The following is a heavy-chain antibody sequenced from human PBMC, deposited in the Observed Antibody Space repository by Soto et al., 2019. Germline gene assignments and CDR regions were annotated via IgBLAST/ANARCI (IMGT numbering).Heavy chain of an antibody. J-gene: IGHJ6*02. CDR3: AREGMYYDFWSGYYGRRYYYYGMDV. CDR2: INPNSGGT. D-gene: IGHD3-3*01. V-gene: IGHV1-2*04. CDR1: GYTFTGYY. Sequence: QVQLVQSGAEVKKPGASVKVSCKASGYTFTGYYMHWVRQAPGQGLEWMGWINPNSGGTNYAQKFQGWVTMTRDTSISTAYMELSRLRSDDTAVYYCAREGMYYDFWSGYYGRRYYYYGMDVWGQGTTVTVSS.